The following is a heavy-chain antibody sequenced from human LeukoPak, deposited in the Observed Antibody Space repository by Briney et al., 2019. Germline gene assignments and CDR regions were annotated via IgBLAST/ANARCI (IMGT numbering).Heavy chain of an antibody. CDR3: AKVGYCSSNCFRTHDY. CDR2: ISSDSDVT. Sequence: GGSLRLSCAAPGFTFSTAVMSWVRQAPGKGLEWVSAISSDSDVTYYAASGKGRFTISGDNSKSTVYLQMNSLRAEDAATYYCAKVGYCSSNCFRTHDYWSQPALVTVSS. J-gene: IGHJ4*02. CDR1: GFTFSTAV. D-gene: IGHD2-15*01. V-gene: IGHV3-23*01.